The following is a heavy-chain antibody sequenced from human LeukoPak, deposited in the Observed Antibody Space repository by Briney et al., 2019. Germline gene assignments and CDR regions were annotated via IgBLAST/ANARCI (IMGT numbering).Heavy chain of an antibody. D-gene: IGHD2-2*01. CDR1: EFTFSLYA. CDR3: ARDTYQPGLIGW. CDR2: INDVSSDI. V-gene: IGHV3-21*05. J-gene: IGHJ4*02. Sequence: PGGSLRLSCAASEFTFSLYAMNWVRQAPGKGLEWLSYINDVSSDIHYADSVKGRFTISRDNVKNTLYLQMNSLRAEDTAVYYCARDTYQPGLIGWWGQGTLVAVSS.